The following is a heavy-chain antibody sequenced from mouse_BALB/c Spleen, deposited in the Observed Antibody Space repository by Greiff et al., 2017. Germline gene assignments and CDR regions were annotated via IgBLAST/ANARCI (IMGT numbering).Heavy chain of an antibody. D-gene: IGHD1-1*01. Sequence: EVQLVESGGGLVKPGGSLKLSCAASGFTFSSYTMSWVRQTPEKRLEWVATISSGGSYTYYPDSVKGRFTISRDNAKNTLYLQMSSLKSEDTAMYYCTREYYGGFAYWGQGTLVTVSA. V-gene: IGHV5-6-4*01. CDR3: TREYYGGFAY. CDR2: ISSGGSYT. CDR1: GFTFSSYT. J-gene: IGHJ3*01.